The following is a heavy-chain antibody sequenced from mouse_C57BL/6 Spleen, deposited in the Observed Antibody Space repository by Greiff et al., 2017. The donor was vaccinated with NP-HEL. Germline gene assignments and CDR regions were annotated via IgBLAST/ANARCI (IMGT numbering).Heavy chain of an antibody. D-gene: IGHD2-3*01. J-gene: IGHJ3*01. Sequence: VKLQESGPGLVAPSQSLSISCTVSGFSLTSYGVDWVRQPPGKGLEWLGVIWGGGSTNYNSALMSSMSISTDNSKSQVFLKMNSLQTDDTAMYYCAKLPLDGSFAYWGQGTLVTVAA. CDR3: AKLPLDGSFAY. CDR1: GFSLTSYG. V-gene: IGHV2-9*01. CDR2: IWGGGST.